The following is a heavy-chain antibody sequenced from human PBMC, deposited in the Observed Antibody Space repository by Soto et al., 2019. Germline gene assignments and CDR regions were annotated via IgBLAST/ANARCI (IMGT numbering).Heavy chain of an antibody. CDR3: AREWGLTADY. CDR2: IWYDGSKK. V-gene: IGHV3-33*01. J-gene: IGHJ4*02. D-gene: IGHD2-21*02. Sequence: QVQLVESGGGVVQPGRSLRLSCAASGFTFSNYGMHWVRQAPGKGLEWVTVIWYDGSKKYYADSVKGRFTISRDNSKNTLYLQMDSLRAEDTAVYYCAREWGLTADYWGQGTLVTVSS. CDR1: GFTFSNYG.